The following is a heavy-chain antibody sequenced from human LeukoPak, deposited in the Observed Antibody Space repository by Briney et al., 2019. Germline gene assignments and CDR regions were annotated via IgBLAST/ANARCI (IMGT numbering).Heavy chain of an antibody. CDR2: ISWNSGSI. J-gene: IGHJ2*01. CDR3: AKTTVTTPFDL. D-gene: IGHD4-17*01. V-gene: IGHV3-9*01. Sequence: GGSLRLSCAASGLTFDDYAMHWVRQAPGKGLEWVSGISWNSGSIGYADSVKGRFTISRDNAKNSLYLQMNSLRAEDTALYYCAKTTVTTPFDLWGRGTLVTVSS. CDR1: GLTFDDYA.